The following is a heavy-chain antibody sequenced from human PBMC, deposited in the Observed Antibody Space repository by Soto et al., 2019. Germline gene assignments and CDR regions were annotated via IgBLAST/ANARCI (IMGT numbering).Heavy chain of an antibody. Sequence: ASVKVSCKPSGYTFTDYHIHWVRQAPGQGLEFMGWINANNGGAGSAQQFQGRVTVTRDTSISTVYMELSNLRSDDTAVYYCAREGVSNSLAPNYNCFDPWGQGTRVTVSS. V-gene: IGHV1-2*02. CDR2: INANNGGA. D-gene: IGHD4-4*01. CDR1: GYTFTDYH. J-gene: IGHJ5*02. CDR3: AREGVSNSLAPNYNCFDP.